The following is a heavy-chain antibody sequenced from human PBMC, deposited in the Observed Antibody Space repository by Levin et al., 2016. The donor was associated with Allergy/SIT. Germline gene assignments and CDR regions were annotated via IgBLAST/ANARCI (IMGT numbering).Heavy chain of an antibody. J-gene: IGHJ3*02. CDR3: ARVANSRAFDI. V-gene: IGHV3-11*05. CDR2: ISGSGSFT. Sequence: WIRQPPGKGLEWISYISGSGSFTDYADSVKGRFTISRDNAKNSLYLQMNSLRAEDTAVYYCARVANSRAFDIWGQGTMVTVSS. D-gene: IGHD6-13*01.